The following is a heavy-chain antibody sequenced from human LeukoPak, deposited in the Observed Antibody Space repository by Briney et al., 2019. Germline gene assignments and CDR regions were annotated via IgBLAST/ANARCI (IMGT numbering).Heavy chain of an antibody. J-gene: IGHJ6*02. CDR1: GFIFRNYA. Sequence: GGSLRLFCGASGFIFRNYAIHWVRQARGKGLDWVAFISYDGSNKYYADSVKGRFTISRDNSKYTLYLQMNSLRAEDTALYYCARGGAYQLLSSYYFYGMDVWGQGTTVTVSS. D-gene: IGHD1-26*01. CDR2: ISYDGSNK. V-gene: IGHV3-30-3*01. CDR3: ARGGAYQLLSSYYFYGMDV.